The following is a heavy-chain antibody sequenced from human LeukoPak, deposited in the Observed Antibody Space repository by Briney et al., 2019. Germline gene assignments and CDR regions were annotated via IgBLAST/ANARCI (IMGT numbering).Heavy chain of an antibody. D-gene: IGHD3-22*01. CDR3: ARDSSGYLDY. CDR2: IYYSGST. V-gene: IGHV4-31*11. J-gene: IGHJ4*02. CDR1: GGSISSGGYS. Sequence: PSQTLSLTCAVSGGSISSGGYSWSWIRQHPGKGLEWIGYIYYSGSTYYNPSLKSRVTISVDTSKNQFSLKLSSVTAADTAVYYCARDSSGYLDYWGQGTLVTVSS.